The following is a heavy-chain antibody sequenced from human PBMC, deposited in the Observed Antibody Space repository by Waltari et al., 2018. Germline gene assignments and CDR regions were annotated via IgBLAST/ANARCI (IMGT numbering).Heavy chain of an antibody. J-gene: IGHJ2*01. CDR2: IKQDGSEK. Sequence: EVQLVEPGGGLVQRGWSLRLSCAASGLPCSSYWMSCVRQAPGKGLEWVVNIKQDGSEKYYVDSVKRRFTISRDNAKNSLYLQMNSLRAEDTAVYYCARDSIPAVAGYWYFDLWGRGTLVTVSS. V-gene: IGHV3-7*01. D-gene: IGHD6-19*01. CDR3: ARDSIPAVAGYWYFDL. CDR1: GLPCSSYW.